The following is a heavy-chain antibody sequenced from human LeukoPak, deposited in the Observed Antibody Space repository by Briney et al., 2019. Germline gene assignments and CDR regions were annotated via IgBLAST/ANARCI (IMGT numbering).Heavy chain of an antibody. CDR3: AKLGCTGTTCYANY. J-gene: IGHJ4*02. V-gene: IGHV3-23*01. Sequence: GGSLRLSCAASGFTFSSYAMSWVRQAPGKGLEWVSAISGSGGSTYYADSAKGRFTISRDNSKNTLYLQMNSLRAEDTAVYYCAKLGCTGTTCYANYWGQGAPVTVSS. CDR1: GFTFSSYA. D-gene: IGHD2-2*01. CDR2: ISGSGGST.